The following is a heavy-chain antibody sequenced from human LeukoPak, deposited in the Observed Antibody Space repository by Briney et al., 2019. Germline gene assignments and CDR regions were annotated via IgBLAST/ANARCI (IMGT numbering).Heavy chain of an antibody. CDR1: GFTFSSYD. Sequence: GGSLRLSCAASGFTFSSYDMHWVRQAPGKGLEWVAVISYDGSNKYYADSVKGRFTISRDNSKNTLYLQMNSLRAEDTAMYYCARDWSTKLQPLLFLIDYWGQGTLVTVSS. V-gene: IGHV3-30*03. D-gene: IGHD2-21*02. CDR2: ISYDGSNK. CDR3: ARDWSTKLQPLLFLIDY. J-gene: IGHJ4*02.